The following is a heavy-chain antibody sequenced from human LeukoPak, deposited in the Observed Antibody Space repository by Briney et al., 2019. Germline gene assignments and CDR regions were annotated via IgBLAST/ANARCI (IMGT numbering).Heavy chain of an antibody. CDR1: GFTFSSYA. J-gene: IGHJ4*02. Sequence: GGSLRLSCAASGFTFSSYAMTWVRQAPGKGLEWVSSIRGSGDSSYYADSVKGRFTISRDNSKSTLFLQMNSLRVEDTAVYYCAGVLTIFGVPYFDYWGQGTLVTVSS. D-gene: IGHD3-3*01. CDR3: AGVLTIFGVPYFDY. V-gene: IGHV3-23*01. CDR2: IRGSGDSS.